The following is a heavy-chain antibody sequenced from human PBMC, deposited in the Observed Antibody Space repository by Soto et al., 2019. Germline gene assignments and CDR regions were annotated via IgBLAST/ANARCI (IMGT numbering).Heavy chain of an antibody. J-gene: IGHJ4*02. Sequence: QVQLVESGGAVVHPGTSLTLSCAASGFTFSEYGMHWFRQAPGKGLERVAVISYDGQSQVYADSVKGRFTISKDNSKNSLYLQLNSLTLEDSAVYHCARGVGGKPFDNWGQGTLVTVSS. CDR3: ARGVGGKPFDN. V-gene: IGHV3-30*03. D-gene: IGHD2-15*01. CDR2: ISYDGQSQ. CDR1: GFTFSEYG.